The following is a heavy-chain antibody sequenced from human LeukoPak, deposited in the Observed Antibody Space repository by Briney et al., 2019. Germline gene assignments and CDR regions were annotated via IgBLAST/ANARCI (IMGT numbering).Heavy chain of an antibody. CDR1: GGSFSGYY. Sequence: SETLSLTCAVYGGSFSGYYWSWIRQPPGKGLEWIGEINHSGSTNYNPSLKSRVTISVDTSKNQFSLKLSSVTAADTAVYYCARVPRYGDYGPAGAFDIWGQGTMVTVSS. J-gene: IGHJ3*02. CDR3: ARVPRYGDYGPAGAFDI. D-gene: IGHD4-17*01. CDR2: INHSGST. V-gene: IGHV4-34*01.